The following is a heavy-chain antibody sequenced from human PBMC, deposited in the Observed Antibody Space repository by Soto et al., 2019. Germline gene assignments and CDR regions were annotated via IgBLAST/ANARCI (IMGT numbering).Heavy chain of an antibody. CDR1: GYSFTSYW. D-gene: IGHD6-13*01. J-gene: IGHJ3*02. CDR2: IYPGDSDT. Sequence: GESLTLSCKGSGYSFTSYWIGWVRQMPGKGLEWMGIIYPGDSDTRYSPSFQGQVTISADKSISTAYLQWSSLKASDTAMDYCARHSGGVAATRFDIGGQGTMVTVSS. CDR3: ARHSGGVAATRFDI. V-gene: IGHV5-51*01.